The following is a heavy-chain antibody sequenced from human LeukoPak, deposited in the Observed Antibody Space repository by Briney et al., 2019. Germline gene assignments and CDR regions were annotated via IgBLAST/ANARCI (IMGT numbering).Heavy chain of an antibody. V-gene: IGHV3-73*01. CDR1: GFIFSDSA. D-gene: IGHD3-22*01. CDR2: IRTKKNTYAT. Sequence: GGSLRLSCAASGFIFSDSALHWVRQASGKGPEWLGRIRTKKNTYATAYPASVKGRFTISRDDSKNTVYLQMSSLKTDDTAVYYCTRKNNVDFSDYWFEFDHWGLGTLVTVSS. CDR3: TRKNNVDFSDYWFEFDH. J-gene: IGHJ4*02.